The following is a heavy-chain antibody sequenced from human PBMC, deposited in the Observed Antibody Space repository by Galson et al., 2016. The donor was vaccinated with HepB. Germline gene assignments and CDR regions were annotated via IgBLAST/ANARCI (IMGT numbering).Heavy chain of an antibody. CDR3: AREGTTLDY. Sequence: SLRLSCAASGFTFSSYEMNWVRQAPGKGLEWVSYTTGSGSTIYYADSVKGRFTISRDNAKNSLYLQMNSLRAEDTAVYYCAREGTTLDYWGQGTLVTVSS. V-gene: IGHV3-48*03. CDR1: GFTFSSYE. D-gene: IGHD4-11*01. J-gene: IGHJ4*02. CDR2: TTGSGSTI.